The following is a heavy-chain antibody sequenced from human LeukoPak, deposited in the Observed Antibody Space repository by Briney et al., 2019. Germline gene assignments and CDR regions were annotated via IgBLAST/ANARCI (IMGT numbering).Heavy chain of an antibody. CDR2: IHYSGST. D-gene: IGHD3-22*01. J-gene: IGHJ4*02. Sequence: SETLSLTCTVSGGSISSPTYYWAWIRQPPGEGLEWIGTIHYSGSTFYNPSLKSRVTISVDTSKNQFSLKLSSVTAADTAVYYCARLGGYYDPPGYWGQGTLVTVSS. CDR1: GGSISSPTYY. V-gene: IGHV4-39*01. CDR3: ARLGGYYDPPGY.